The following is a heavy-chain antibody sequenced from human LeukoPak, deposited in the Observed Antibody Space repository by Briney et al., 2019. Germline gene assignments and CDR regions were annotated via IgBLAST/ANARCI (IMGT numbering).Heavy chain of an antibody. CDR1: GFTFSSYG. CDR2: IRYDGSNK. D-gene: IGHD3-16*01. CDR3: AKDDAWGRYKD. J-gene: IGHJ1*01. V-gene: IGHV3-30*02. Sequence: GGSLRLSCAASGFTFSSYGIYWVRQAPGKGLQWVAFIRYDGSNKYYTDSVRGRFTISRDNSKNTVSLQMNSLRGEDTAVYYCAKDDAWGRYKDWGQGTLVTVSS.